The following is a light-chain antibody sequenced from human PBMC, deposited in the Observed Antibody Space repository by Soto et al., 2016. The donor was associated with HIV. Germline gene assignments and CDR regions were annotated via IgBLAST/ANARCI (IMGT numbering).Light chain of an antibody. J-gene: IGKJ2*01. CDR1: QGIRNE. CDR2: AAS. Sequence: AIQMTQSPSSLSASVGDRVTITCRASQGIRNELGWYQQKPGKAPKLLIYAASSLGSGVPLRFSGSGSGTGFTLTISSLQPEDSASYFCLQDYNYPYTFGQGTKLEIK. V-gene: IGKV1-6*01. CDR3: LQDYNYPYT.